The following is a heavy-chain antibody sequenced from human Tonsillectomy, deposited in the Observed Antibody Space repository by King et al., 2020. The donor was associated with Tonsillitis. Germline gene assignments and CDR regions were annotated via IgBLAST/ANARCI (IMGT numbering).Heavy chain of an antibody. CDR3: AKSHDYGDYGDYGMDV. D-gene: IGHD4-17*01. CDR2: TNSGSTSI. V-gene: IGHV3-21*01. Sequence: VQLVESGGGLVKPGGSLRLSCAASGFPFSSYTMNWVRQAPGKGLEWVANTNSGSTSIYYADSVRGRFTISRDNAKNSVFLQMNSLRGEDTAMYYCAKSHDYGDYGDYGMDVWGQGTTVIVSS. CDR1: GFPFSSYT. J-gene: IGHJ6*02.